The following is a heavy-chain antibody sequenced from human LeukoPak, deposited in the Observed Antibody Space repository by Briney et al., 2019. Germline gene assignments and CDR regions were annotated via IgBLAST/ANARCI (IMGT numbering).Heavy chain of an antibody. V-gene: IGHV3-23*01. CDR3: TKEPSGSGWSYTQYFQH. CDR1: GFPSSRYA. D-gene: IGHD6-19*01. CDR2: ICDSGGRT. J-gene: IGHJ1*01. Sequence: RGSLRLSCAASGFPSSRYAMSWVRHAPGGGLEWVSSICDSGGRTDYADSARGRFTISRDNSKNTLYLQINSLRVGDTAVYYCTKEPSGSGWSYTQYFQHWGQGTLVIVSS.